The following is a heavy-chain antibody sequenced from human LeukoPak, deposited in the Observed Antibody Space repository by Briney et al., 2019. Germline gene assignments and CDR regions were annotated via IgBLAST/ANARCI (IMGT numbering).Heavy chain of an antibody. J-gene: IGHJ6*02. CDR1: GYTFTSYY. CDR3: ARGPRAVPSLYYYGMDV. CDR2: INPSGGST. Sequence: ASVTVSCKASGYTFTSYYMHWVRQAPGQGLEWMGIINPSGGSTSYAQKFQGRVTMTRDTSTSTVYMELSSLRSEDTAVYYCARGPRAVPSLYYYGMDVWGQGTTVTVSS. D-gene: IGHD7-27*01. V-gene: IGHV1-46*01.